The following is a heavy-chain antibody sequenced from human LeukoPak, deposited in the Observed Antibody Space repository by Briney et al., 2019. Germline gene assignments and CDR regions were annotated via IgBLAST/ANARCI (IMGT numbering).Heavy chain of an antibody. J-gene: IGHJ5*02. D-gene: IGHD6-19*01. CDR3: VKVGGGGGWYWSP. V-gene: IGHV3-23*01. CDR1: GFTFSNYV. Sequence: PGGSLRLSCTGSGFTFSNYVMSWVRQAPGKRLEWVSGISDSGDDTDYADSVKGRFTISRDSSKNTLFLQMNILRVEDTAVYYCVKVGGGGGWYWSPWSQGTLVTVSS. CDR2: ISDSGDDT.